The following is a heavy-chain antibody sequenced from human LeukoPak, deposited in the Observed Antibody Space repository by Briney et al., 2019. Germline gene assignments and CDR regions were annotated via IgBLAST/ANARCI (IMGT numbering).Heavy chain of an antibody. CDR3: ARQYSSGWKYDAFDI. CDR1: GFTFSSYA. J-gene: IGHJ3*02. CDR2: IGHSGTTT. D-gene: IGHD6-19*01. V-gene: IGHV3-23*01. Sequence: GGSLRLSCAASGFTFSSYAMSWVRQAPGKGLEWVSTIGHSGTTTYYADSVKGRFTISRDNSKNTLYLQMNSLRAEDTAVYYCARQYSSGWKYDAFDIWGQGTMVTVSS.